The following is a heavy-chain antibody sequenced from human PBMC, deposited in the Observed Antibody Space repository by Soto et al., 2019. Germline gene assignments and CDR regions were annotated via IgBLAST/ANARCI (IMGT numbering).Heavy chain of an antibody. CDR2: IIPILGIA. V-gene: IGHV1-69*04. Sequence: SVKVSCKASGGTFSSYTISWVRQAPGQGLEWMGRIIPILGIANYAQKFQGRVTITADKSTSTAYMELSSLRSEDTAVYYCAREPVAGPRRAWFDPWGQGTLVTVSS. CDR3: AREPVAGPRRAWFDP. CDR1: GGTFSSYT. J-gene: IGHJ5*02. D-gene: IGHD6-19*01.